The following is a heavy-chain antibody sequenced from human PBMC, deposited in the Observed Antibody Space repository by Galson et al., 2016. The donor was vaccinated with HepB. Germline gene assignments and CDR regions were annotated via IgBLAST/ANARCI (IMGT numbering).Heavy chain of an antibody. Sequence: SLRLSCAASGFTFSHFGMHWVRQAPGKGLEWVAFIWYDGSNKYYGDSVKGRFTISRDNSKNIQYLHMNSLRAEDTAVYYCARGSHDSFMDVWGQGTLVTVSS. CDR2: IWYDGSNK. J-gene: IGHJ4*02. CDR3: ARGSHDSFMDV. D-gene: IGHD3/OR15-3a*01. V-gene: IGHV3-33*01. CDR1: GFTFSHFG.